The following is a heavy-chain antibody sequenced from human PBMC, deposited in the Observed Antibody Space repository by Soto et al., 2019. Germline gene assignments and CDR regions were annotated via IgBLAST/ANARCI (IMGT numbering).Heavy chain of an antibody. V-gene: IGHV3-13*01. CDR1: GFTLSSYD. CDR2: IGTAGDT. D-gene: IGHD3-9*01. CDR3: GSASTGYGYYYYGIDV. J-gene: IGHJ6*02. Sequence: GGTLRLSCAASGFTLSSYDMHWVRQATGKGLEWVSAIGTAGDTYYPGSVKGRLTISRENAKNSLYLQMNSQRDGDTAVYYCGSASTGYGYYYYGIDVWGRGTTCAVSS.